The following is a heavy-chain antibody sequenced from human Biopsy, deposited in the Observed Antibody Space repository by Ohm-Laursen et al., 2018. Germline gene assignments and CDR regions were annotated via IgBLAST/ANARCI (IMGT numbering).Heavy chain of an antibody. CDR3: SREQRYYSA. CDR2: VNPKKGDT. D-gene: IGHD1-26*01. CDR1: GYTFTDDQ. V-gene: IGHV1-2*06. J-gene: IGHJ5*02. Sequence: SVKVSCKTTGYTFTDDQIHWVREAPGQGLEWMGLVNPKKGDTRYAQKFQGRVTMTSDVSVATAYMELTGLTSDDTAVYFCSREQRYYSAWGQGTLVTVSS.